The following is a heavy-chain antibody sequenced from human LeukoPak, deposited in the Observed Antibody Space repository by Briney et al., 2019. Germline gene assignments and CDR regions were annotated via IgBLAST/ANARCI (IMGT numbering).Heavy chain of an antibody. CDR2: IYYSGTT. J-gene: IGHJ4*02. V-gene: IGHV4-39*01. Sequence: SETLSLTCTVSGCPISGSDYYWDWIRQPQGKGLEWIGSIYYSGTTYYNPSLESRITLSVDTSKNQFSLRLSSVTAADTAVYYCATHADKPLLIKGFDYRGPGTLVTISS. CDR3: ATHADKPLLIKGFDY. CDR1: GCPISGSDYY. D-gene: IGHD2-8*01.